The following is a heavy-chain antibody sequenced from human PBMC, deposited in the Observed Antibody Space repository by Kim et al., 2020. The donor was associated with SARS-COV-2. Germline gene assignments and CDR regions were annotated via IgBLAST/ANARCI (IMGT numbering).Heavy chain of an antibody. CDR3: ARDRYSSSWYVGS. CDR2: ISYDGSNK. Sequence: GGSLRLSCAASGFTFSSYAMHWVRQAPGKGLEWVAVISYDGSNKYYADSVKGRFTISRDNSKNTLYLQMNSLRAEDTAVYYCARDRYSSSWYVGSWGQGTLVTVSS. D-gene: IGHD6-13*01. J-gene: IGHJ5*02. CDR1: GFTFSSYA. V-gene: IGHV3-30*04.